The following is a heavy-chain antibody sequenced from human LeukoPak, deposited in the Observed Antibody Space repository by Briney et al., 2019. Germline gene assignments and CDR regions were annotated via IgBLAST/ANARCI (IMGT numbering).Heavy chain of an antibody. D-gene: IGHD3-22*01. V-gene: IGHV4-61*01. CDR1: GGSVSSGSYY. CDR2: IYYSGST. J-gene: IGHJ5*02. Sequence: PSETLSLTCTASGGSVSSGSYYWSWIRQPPGKGLEWIGYIYYSGSTNYNPSLKSRVTISVDTSKNQFSLKLSSVTAADTAVYYCARGGRYYDSSGYYYPWGQGTLVTVSS. CDR3: ARGGRYYDSSGYYYP.